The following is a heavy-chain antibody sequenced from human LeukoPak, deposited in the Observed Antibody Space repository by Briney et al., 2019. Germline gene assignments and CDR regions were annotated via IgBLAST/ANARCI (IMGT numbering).Heavy chain of an antibody. CDR3: ARAWEAMVSPHYYYYGMDV. D-gene: IGHD5-18*01. CDR2: ISAYNGNT. V-gene: IGHV1-18*01. J-gene: IGHJ6*02. CDR1: GYTFTSYG. Sequence: ASVKVSCKASGYTFTSYGISWVRQAPGQGLEWMGWISAYNGNTNYAQKLQGRVTMTTNTSTSTAYMELRSLRSDDTAVYYCARAWEAMVSPHYYYYGMDVWGQGTTVTVSS.